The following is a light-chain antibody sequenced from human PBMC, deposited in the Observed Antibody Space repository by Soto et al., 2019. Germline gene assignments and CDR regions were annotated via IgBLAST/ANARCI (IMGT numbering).Light chain of an antibody. CDR3: SSYTSSSTLEV. Sequence: QSALTQPASVSGSPGQSITISCTGTSSDVGGYNYVSWYQQHPGKAPELMIYDVSNRPSGVSNRFSGSKSGNTASLTISGLKAEDEADYYCSSYTSSSTLEVFGGGTKLTVL. V-gene: IGLV2-14*01. CDR2: DVS. CDR1: SSDVGGYNY. J-gene: IGLJ2*01.